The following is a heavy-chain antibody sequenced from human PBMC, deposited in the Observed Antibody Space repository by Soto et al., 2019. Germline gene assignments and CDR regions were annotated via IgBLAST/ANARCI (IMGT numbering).Heavy chain of an antibody. Sequence: GGSLRLSCAASGFTFSSYGMHWVRQAPGKGLEWVAVISYDGSNKYYADSVKGRFTISRDNSKNTLYLQMNSLRAEDTAVYYCAKEAARENYFDYWGQGTLVTVSS. CDR3: AKEAARENYFDY. V-gene: IGHV3-30*18. J-gene: IGHJ4*02. D-gene: IGHD6-6*01. CDR2: ISYDGSNK. CDR1: GFTFSSYG.